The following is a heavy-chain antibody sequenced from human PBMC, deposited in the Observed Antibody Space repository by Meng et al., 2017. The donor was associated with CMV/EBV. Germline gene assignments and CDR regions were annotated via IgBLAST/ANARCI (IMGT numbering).Heavy chain of an antibody. J-gene: IGHJ4*02. CDR3: ARDGAGGFLEWLLDFDY. CDR2: ISYDGSNK. D-gene: IGHD3-3*01. V-gene: IGHV3-30-3*01. Sequence: GESLKISRAASGFTFSSYAMHWVRQAPGKGLEWVAVISYDGSNKYYADSVKGRFTISRDNSKNTLYLQMNSLRAEDTAVYYCARDGAGGFLEWLLDFDYWGQGTLVTVSS. CDR1: GFTFSSYA.